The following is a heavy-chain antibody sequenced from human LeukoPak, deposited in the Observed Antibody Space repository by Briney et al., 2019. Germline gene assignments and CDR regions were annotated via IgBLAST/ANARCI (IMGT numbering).Heavy chain of an antibody. CDR1: GYTISSGYY. V-gene: IGHV4-38-2*01. D-gene: IGHD3-22*01. J-gene: IGHJ4*02. CDR2: INHSGET. Sequence: SETLSLTCAVSGYTISSGYYWSWIRQSPGKGLEWIATINHSGETYYNPSLKSRATISVDTSKNQFSLKLSSVTAAGTAVYYCARYTANKSGYSFDFWGQGTLVTVSS. CDR3: ARYTANKSGYSFDF.